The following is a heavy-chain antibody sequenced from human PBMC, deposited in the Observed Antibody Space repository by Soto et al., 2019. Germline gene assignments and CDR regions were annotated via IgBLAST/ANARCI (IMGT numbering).Heavy chain of an antibody. V-gene: IGHV4-59*01. J-gene: IGHJ4*02. D-gene: IGHD6-25*01. CDR1: GGSFSSYY. CDR3: ARSATSPAAPFDS. CDR2: IYYSGST. Sequence: SETLSLTCTVSGGSFSSYYWSWIRQPPGKGLEWIGYIYYSGSTSYNPSLKSRVTTSVDTSKNQFSLKLSSVTAADTAVYYCARSATSPAAPFDSWGQGTLVTVSS.